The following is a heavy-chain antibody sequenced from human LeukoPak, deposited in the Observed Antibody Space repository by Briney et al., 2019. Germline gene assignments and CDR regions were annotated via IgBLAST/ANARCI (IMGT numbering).Heavy chain of an antibody. V-gene: IGHV3-23*01. CDR2: ISGSGGST. J-gene: IGHJ3*02. CDR3: ANPNEDYYDSSGYSIDI. CDR1: GFTFSSYA. D-gene: IGHD3-22*01. Sequence: PGGSLRLSCAASGFTFSSYAMSWVRQAPGKGLEWVSAISGSGGSTYYADSVKGRFTISRDNSKNTLYLQMNSLRAEDTAVYYCANPNEDYYDSSGYSIDIWGQGTMVTVSS.